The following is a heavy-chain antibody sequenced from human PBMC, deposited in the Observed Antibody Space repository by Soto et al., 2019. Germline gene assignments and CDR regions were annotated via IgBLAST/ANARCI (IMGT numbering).Heavy chain of an antibody. J-gene: IGHJ5*02. CDR3: ARVMAAMQNWLDP. Sequence: KPSETLSLSCTVSGASISGFYWSWIRKSAGKGLEWIGRIYATGTTDYNPSLKSRVMMSIDTSKSQFSMKLNSVTAADTAVYYCARVMAAMQNWLDPWGQGTLVTVSS. CDR1: GASISGFY. D-gene: IGHD6-25*01. V-gene: IGHV4-4*07. CDR2: IYATGTT.